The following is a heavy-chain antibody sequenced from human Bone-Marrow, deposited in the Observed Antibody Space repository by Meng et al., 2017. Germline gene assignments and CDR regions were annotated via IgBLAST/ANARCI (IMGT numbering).Heavy chain of an antibody. CDR2: IYTSGST. CDR1: GGSISSYY. V-gene: IGHV4-4*07. CDR3: ARGRAGPYDY. D-gene: IGHD3-10*01. J-gene: IGHJ4*02. Sequence: GSLRLSCTVSGGSISSYYWSWIRQPAGKGLEWIGRIYTSGSTNYNPSLKSRVTMSVDTSKNQFSLKLGSVTAADTAVYYCARGRAGPYDYWGQGTLVTVSS.